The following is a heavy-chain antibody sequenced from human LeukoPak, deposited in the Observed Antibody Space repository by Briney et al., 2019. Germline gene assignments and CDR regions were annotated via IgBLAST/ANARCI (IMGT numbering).Heavy chain of an antibody. CDR3: AKEKSRYCGGGSCYGMDV. V-gene: IGHV3-30*18. CDR2: ISYDGSNK. CDR1: GLTFSTYG. J-gene: IGHJ6*02. Sequence: GRSLRLSCAASGLTFSTYGIHWVRQAPGKGLEWVAVISYDGSNKYYADSVKGRFTISRDNSKNTLYLQMNSLRAEDTAVYYCAKEKSRYCGGGSCYGMDVWGQGTTVTVSS. D-gene: IGHD2-15*01.